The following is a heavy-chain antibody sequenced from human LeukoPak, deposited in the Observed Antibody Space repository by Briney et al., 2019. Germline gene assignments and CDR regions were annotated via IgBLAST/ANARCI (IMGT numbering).Heavy chain of an antibody. D-gene: IGHD2-8*01. J-gene: IGHJ3*01. CDR3: ASYCSNGVCYRGHAFDV. V-gene: IGHV3-21*01. CDR1: GFSFSTYN. Sequence: GGSLRLSCEASGFSFSTYNMNWVRQAPGQRLEWISSITSSSSYVFYADSVRGRFTISRDNAKNSLYLQIDSLRAEDTAVYYCASYCSNGVCYRGHAFDVWGQGTMVTVSS. CDR2: ITSSSSYV.